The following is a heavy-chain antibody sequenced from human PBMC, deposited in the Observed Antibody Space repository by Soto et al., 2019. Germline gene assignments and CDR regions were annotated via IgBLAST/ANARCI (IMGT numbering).Heavy chain of an antibody. CDR2: ISGSGGST. Sequence: GGSLRLSCAASGFTFSSYAMSWVRQAPGKGLEWVSAISGSGGSTYYADSVKGRFTISRDNSKNTLYLQMNSLRAEDTAVYYCAKVEYCSGGSCYGKNFDYWGQGTLVTVSS. J-gene: IGHJ4*02. V-gene: IGHV3-23*01. CDR1: GFTFSSYA. D-gene: IGHD2-15*01. CDR3: AKVEYCSGGSCYGKNFDY.